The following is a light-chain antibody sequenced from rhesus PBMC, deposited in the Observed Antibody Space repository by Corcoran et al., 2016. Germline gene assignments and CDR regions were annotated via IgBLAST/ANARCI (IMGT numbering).Light chain of an antibody. V-gene: IGKV1S9*01. CDR3: RQGYSYPWT. CDR1: QSLSNY. CDR2: IAS. Sequence: DIQMTQSSSSLSASVGDRVTITCQASQSLSNYLNWYQQKPGNIPKLLIYIASNSQSGIPSRFSGNGFRTDFTLTISNLRPRDFATYYSRQGYSYPWTFGQGTKVEIK. J-gene: IGKJ1*01.